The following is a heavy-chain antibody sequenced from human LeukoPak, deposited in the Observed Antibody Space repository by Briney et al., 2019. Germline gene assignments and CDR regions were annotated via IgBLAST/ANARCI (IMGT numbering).Heavy chain of an antibody. J-gene: IGHJ4*02. Sequence: ASVKVSCKASGYTFTSYYMHWVRQAPGQGLEWMGIINPSGGSTSYAQKFQGRVTMTRDTSTSTVYMELSRLRSDDTAVYYCAISRAHFHYYGSGSYPLGYWGQGTLVTVSS. CDR1: GYTFTSYY. CDR2: INPSGGST. V-gene: IGHV1-46*01. D-gene: IGHD3-10*01. CDR3: AISRAHFHYYGSGSYPLGY.